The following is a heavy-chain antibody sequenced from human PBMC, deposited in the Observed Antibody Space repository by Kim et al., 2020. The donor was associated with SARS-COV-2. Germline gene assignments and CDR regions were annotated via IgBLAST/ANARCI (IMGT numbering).Heavy chain of an antibody. J-gene: IGHJ6*04. CDR2: INSDGIST. Sequence: GGSLRLSCAASGFTFSSYWMHWVRQAPGKGLVWVSRINSDGISTSYADSVKGRFTISRDNAKNTLYLQMNSLRAEDTAVYYCARVDTAMVTRYYYYYGMDVWGKGTTGNVSS. D-gene: IGHD5-18*01. CDR1: GFTFSSYW. CDR3: ARVDTAMVTRYYYYYGMDV. V-gene: IGHV3-74*01.